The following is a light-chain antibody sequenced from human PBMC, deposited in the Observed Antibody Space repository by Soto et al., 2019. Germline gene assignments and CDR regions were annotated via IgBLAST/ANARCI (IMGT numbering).Light chain of an antibody. CDR2: DAS. CDR3: HQYNSYPYT. V-gene: IGKV1-5*01. J-gene: IGKJ2*01. Sequence: DIQMTQSPSTLSASVGDRVTITCRASQSISSWLAWYQQKPGKAPKLLIYDASSLESGVPSRFSGRGSGTEFTLTTSSLQPDDFATDYCHQYNSYPYTFGQGTKVEIK. CDR1: QSISSW.